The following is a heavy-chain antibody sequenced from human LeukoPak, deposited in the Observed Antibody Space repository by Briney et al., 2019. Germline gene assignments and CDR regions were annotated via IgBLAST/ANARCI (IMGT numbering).Heavy chain of an antibody. CDR2: INRDGTTK. Sequence: GGSLRLSCAASGFTFNRHWMSWIRQAPGKGLEWVATINRDGTTKNYVGSLTGRFIISRDNAESSLFLQLNSLRAEDTAMYYCARLLGDSTIYDLWGQGTLVTVSS. D-gene: IGHD3-16*01. J-gene: IGHJ5*02. CDR3: ARLLGDSTIYDL. CDR1: GFTFNRHW. V-gene: IGHV3-7*03.